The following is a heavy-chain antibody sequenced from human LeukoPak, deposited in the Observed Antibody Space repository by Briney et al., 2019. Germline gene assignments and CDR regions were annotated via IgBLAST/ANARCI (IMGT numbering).Heavy chain of an antibody. CDR3: ARASYSSSSLLIDP. V-gene: IGHV4-61*02. CDR1: GGSISSGSYY. CDR2: IYTSGST. Sequence: SQTLSLTCTVSGGSISSGSYYWTWIRQPAGKGLEWIGRIYTSGSTNYNPSLKSRVTISLDTSKNQFSLKLTSVTAADTAVYYCARASYSSSSLLIDPWGQGTLVTVSS. D-gene: IGHD6-6*01. J-gene: IGHJ5*02.